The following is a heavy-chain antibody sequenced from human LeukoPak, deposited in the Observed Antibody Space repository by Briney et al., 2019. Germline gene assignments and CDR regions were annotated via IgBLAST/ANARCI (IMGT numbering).Heavy chain of an antibody. J-gene: IGHJ6*04. V-gene: IGHV4-31*03. Sequence: SETLSLTCTVSGVSISSGSYWWSWIRQHPERGLEWIGYHYYSGNTYYNPSLKSRVSISVDTSKNQLSLTLTSVTAADTAVYYCARGHRTSSAYHCNAMDVWGEGTTVTVPS. CDR3: ARGHRTSSAYHCNAMDV. CDR1: GVSISSGSYW. D-gene: IGHD2-8*01. CDR2: HYYSGNT.